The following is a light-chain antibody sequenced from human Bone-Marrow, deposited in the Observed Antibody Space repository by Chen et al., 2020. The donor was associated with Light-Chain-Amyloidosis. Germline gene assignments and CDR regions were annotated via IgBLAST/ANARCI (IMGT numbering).Light chain of an antibody. CDR2: RDT. V-gene: IGLV3-25*03. CDR1: DLPTKY. Sequence: SYELTQPPSVSVSPGQTARITCSGDDLPTKYAYWYQQKPGQAPVLVIHRDTERPSGISERFSGPRSGTTATLTISGVQADDEADYLCQSADSSGTYEVIFGGGTKLTVL. CDR3: QSADSSGTYEVI. J-gene: IGLJ2*01.